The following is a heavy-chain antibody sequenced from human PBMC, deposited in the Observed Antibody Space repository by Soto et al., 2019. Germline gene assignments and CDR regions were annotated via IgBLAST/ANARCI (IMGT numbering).Heavy chain of an antibody. Sequence: GGSLRLSCSASGFTFSSFTMHWVRQAPGTGLQHVSGINHNGGYTYYADSVKDRFVISRDNSKNTMYLQMNSLRAEDTAVYYCARHDRQLVLYYGMDVWGQGTTVTVSS. CDR3: ARHDRQLVLYYGMDV. CDR1: GFTFSSFT. J-gene: IGHJ6*02. D-gene: IGHD6-6*01. V-gene: IGHV3-64*04. CDR2: INHNGGYT.